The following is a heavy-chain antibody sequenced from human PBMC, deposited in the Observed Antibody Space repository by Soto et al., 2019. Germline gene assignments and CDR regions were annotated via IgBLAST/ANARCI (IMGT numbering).Heavy chain of an antibody. V-gene: IGHV4-31*03. J-gene: IGHJ6*02. CDR2: IYYSGST. Sequence: QVQLQESGPGLVKPSQTLSLTCTVSGGSISSGGYYWSWIRQHPGKGLEWIGYIYYSGSTYYNPSLRIRVTISVDTSKNQFSLKLSSVTAADTAVYYCARDRPITMVRGVIPKDYYYGMDVWGQGTTVTVSS. D-gene: IGHD3-10*01. CDR1: GGSISSGGYY. CDR3: ARDRPITMVRGVIPKDYYYGMDV.